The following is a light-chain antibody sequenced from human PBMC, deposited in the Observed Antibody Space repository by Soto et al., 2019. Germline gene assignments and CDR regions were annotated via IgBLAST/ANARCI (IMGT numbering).Light chain of an antibody. J-gene: IGLJ2*01. CDR1: SSNIGSTT. CDR3: AAWDDSLNGVV. Sequence: QPVLTQPPSASGTPGQRVTISCSGSSSNIGSTTVNWYQQLPGTAPKLLIYSNSQRPSGVPDRFSGSKSGTSASLAISGLQSEDEAGYYCAAWDDSLNGVVFGGGTKLTVL. V-gene: IGLV1-44*01. CDR2: SNS.